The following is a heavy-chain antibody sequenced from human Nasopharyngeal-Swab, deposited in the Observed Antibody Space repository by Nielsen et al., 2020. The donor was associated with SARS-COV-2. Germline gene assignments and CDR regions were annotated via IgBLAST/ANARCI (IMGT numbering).Heavy chain of an antibody. V-gene: IGHV4-39*01. Sequence: SETLSLTCTVSGGSISSSSYYWGWIRQPPGKGLEWIGSIYYSGSTYYNPSLKSRVTISVDTSKNQFSLKLSSVTAADTAVYYCARSRDPYYDILTGRAFDYWGQGTLVTVSS. CDR1: GGSISSSSYY. CDR2: IYYSGST. CDR3: ARSRDPYYDILTGRAFDY. D-gene: IGHD3-9*01. J-gene: IGHJ4*02.